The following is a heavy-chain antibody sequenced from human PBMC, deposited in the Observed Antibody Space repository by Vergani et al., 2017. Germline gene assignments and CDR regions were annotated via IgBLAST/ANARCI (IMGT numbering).Heavy chain of an antibody. D-gene: IGHD5-18*01. CDR2: IYSGGST. CDR1: GFTVSSNY. CDR3: ATGVDTAIGYYYYYYMDV. Sequence: EVQLVESGGGVVRPGGSLRLSCAASGFTVSSNYMSWVRQAPGNGLEWVSVIYSGGSTYYADSVKGRFTISRDNSKNTLYLQMNSLRAEDTAVYYCATGVDTAIGYYYYYYMDVWGKGTTVTVSS. J-gene: IGHJ6*03. V-gene: IGHV3-53*01.